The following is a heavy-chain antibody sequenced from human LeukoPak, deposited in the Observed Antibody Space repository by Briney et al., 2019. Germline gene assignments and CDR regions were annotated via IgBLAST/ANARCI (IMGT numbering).Heavy chain of an antibody. CDR3: AREGVRAAAGTGGVPCCPHLEPTPYYYYGMDV. CDR1: GGTFSSYA. J-gene: IGHJ6*02. Sequence: SVKVSCKASGGTFSSYAISWVRQAPGQGLEWMGGIIPIFGTANHAQKFQGRVTITADESTSTAYMELSSLRSEDTAVYYCAREGVRAAAGTGGVPCCPHLEPTPYYYYGMDVWGQGTTVTVSS. CDR2: IIPIFGTA. D-gene: IGHD6-13*01. V-gene: IGHV1-69*13.